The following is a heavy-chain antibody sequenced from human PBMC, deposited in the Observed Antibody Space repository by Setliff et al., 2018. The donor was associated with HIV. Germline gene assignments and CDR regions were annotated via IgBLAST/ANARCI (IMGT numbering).Heavy chain of an antibody. CDR1: AGSFSGYS. CDR2: IYHSGSA. Sequence: KASETLSLTCVVYAGSFSGYSWTWIRQPPGKGLEWIGEIYHSGSANRNPSLMGRVTMSVDTAKNQFSLELGSVTAADTAVYFCARGVRGSGTNMVRGLLYDYSFHYMDVWGIGTTVTVSS. V-gene: IGHV4-34*01. D-gene: IGHD3-10*01. J-gene: IGHJ6*03. CDR3: ARGVRGSGTNMVRGLLYDYSFHYMDV.